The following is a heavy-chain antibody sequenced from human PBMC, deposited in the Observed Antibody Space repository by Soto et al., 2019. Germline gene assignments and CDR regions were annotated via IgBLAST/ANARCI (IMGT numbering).Heavy chain of an antibody. CDR2: IIPIFGTA. CDR1: GGTFSSYA. Sequence: SVKVSCKASGGTFSSYAISWVRQAPGQGLEWMGGIIPIFGTANYAQKFQGRVTITADESTSTAYMELSSLRSEDTAVYYCARGCSSTSCYTEGYYYYGMDVWGQGTTVTAP. D-gene: IGHD2-2*02. J-gene: IGHJ6*02. V-gene: IGHV1-69*13. CDR3: ARGCSSTSCYTEGYYYYGMDV.